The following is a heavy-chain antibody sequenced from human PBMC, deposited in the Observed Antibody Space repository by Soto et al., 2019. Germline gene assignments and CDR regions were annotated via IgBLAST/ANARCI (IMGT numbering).Heavy chain of an antibody. CDR2: INPSGST. J-gene: IGHJ4*02. CDR1: GYTFTSYY. D-gene: IGHD2-15*01. Sequence: QVQLVQSGAEVKKPGASVKVSCKASGYTFTSYYMHWVRQPPGQGLEWMGIINPSGSTSYAQKFQGRVNMTRDTSTSTVYMELSSLRSGDTAVYYCARVYCSGGSCYSIDYWGQGTLVTVSS. CDR3: ARVYCSGGSCYSIDY. V-gene: IGHV1-46*03.